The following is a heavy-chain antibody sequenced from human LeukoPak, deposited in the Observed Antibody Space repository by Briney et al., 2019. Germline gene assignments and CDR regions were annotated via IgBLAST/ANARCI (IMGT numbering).Heavy chain of an antibody. CDR2: IVGSGSRV. J-gene: IGHJ4*02. Sequence: PGGSLRLSCAASEFTFSSYAMSWVRQAPGKGLEWVSAIVGSGSRVYYADSVKGRFTVSRDNSKNTLYLQMNSLRAEDTAVYYCAKDGFIVVVVAATPYYFDYWGQGTLVTVSS. D-gene: IGHD2-15*01. V-gene: IGHV3-23*01. CDR1: EFTFSSYA. CDR3: AKDGFIVVVVAATPYYFDY.